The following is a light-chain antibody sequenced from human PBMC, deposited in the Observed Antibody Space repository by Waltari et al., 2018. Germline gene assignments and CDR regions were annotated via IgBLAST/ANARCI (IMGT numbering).Light chain of an antibody. V-gene: IGKV1-5*03. CDR1: PSISSG. J-gene: IGKJ2*01. CDR3: QQYNSYSGYT. Sequence: DIQMTQSPPTLSASVGESVTITCRASPSISSGLAWYQRKPGKAPKLLIYKASTLTSGVPSRFSGSGSGTEFTLTISSLQPDDFATYYCQQYNSYSGYTFGQGTKLEIK. CDR2: KAS.